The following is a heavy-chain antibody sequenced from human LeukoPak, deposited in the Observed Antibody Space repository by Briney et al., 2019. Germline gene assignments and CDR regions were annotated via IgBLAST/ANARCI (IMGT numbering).Heavy chain of an antibody. CDR3: ARDQRYSYGYFWFDP. CDR1: GYTFTSYA. CDR2: INAGNGNT. Sequence: ASVKVSCKASGYTFTSYAMHWVRQAPGQRLEWMGWINAGNGNTKYSQKFQGRVTITRDTSASTAYMELSSLRSEDTAVYYCARDQRYSYGYFWFDPWGQGTLVTVSS. V-gene: IGHV1-3*01. J-gene: IGHJ5*02. D-gene: IGHD5-18*01.